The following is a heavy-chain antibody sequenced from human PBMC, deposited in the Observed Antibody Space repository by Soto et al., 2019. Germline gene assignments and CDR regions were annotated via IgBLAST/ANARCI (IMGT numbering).Heavy chain of an antibody. Sequence: ASVKVSCKASGYTFTSYAMHWVRQAPGQRLEWMGWINAGNGNTKYSQKFQGRVTITRDTSASTAYMELSSLRSEDTAVYYCARDLRYYSDSSGSHEFDPWGQGTLVTVSS. CDR2: INAGNGNT. D-gene: IGHD3-22*01. V-gene: IGHV1-3*01. CDR1: GYTFTSYA. J-gene: IGHJ5*02. CDR3: ARDLRYYSDSSGSHEFDP.